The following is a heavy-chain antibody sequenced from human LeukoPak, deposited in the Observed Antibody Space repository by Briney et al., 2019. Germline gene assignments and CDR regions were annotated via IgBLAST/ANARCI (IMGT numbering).Heavy chain of an antibody. D-gene: IGHD2-2*01. V-gene: IGHV3-30-3*01. Sequence: GGSLRLSCAASGFTFSSYAMHWVRQAPGKGLEWVAVISYDGSNKYYADSVKGRFTISRDNSKNTLYLQMNSLRAEDTAVYYCARDPQDIVVVPAAIDYYYYMDVWGKGTTVTVSS. CDR3: ARDPQDIVVVPAAIDYYYYMDV. CDR2: ISYDGSNK. CDR1: GFTFSSYA. J-gene: IGHJ6*03.